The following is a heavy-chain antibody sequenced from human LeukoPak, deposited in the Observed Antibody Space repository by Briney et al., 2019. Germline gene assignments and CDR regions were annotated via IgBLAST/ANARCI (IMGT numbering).Heavy chain of an antibody. CDR3: ASHVGSGSYYTDY. D-gene: IGHD3-10*01. V-gene: IGHV4-34*01. J-gene: IGHJ4*02. CDR2: INHSGSN. Sequence: SETLSLTCAVYGWSFSGYYWSWIRQPPGKGLEWIGEINHSGSNNYNPSLKSRVTISVDTSKNQFSLKLSSVTAADTAVYYCASHVGSGSYYTDYWGQGTLVTVSS. CDR1: GWSFSGYY.